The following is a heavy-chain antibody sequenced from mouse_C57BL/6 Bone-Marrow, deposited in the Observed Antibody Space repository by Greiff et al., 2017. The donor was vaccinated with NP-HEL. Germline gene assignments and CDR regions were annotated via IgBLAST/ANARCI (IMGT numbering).Heavy chain of an antibody. D-gene: IGHD1-1*01. V-gene: IGHV5-6*02. Sequence: DVMLVESGGDLVKPGGSLKLSCAASGFTFSSYGMSWVRQTPDKRLEWVATISSGGSYTYYPDSVKGRFTISRDNAKNTLYLQMSSLKSEDTAMYYCARHYYYGSLFDYWGQGTTLTVSS. CDR2: ISSGGSYT. CDR1: GFTFSSYG. CDR3: ARHYYYGSLFDY. J-gene: IGHJ2*01.